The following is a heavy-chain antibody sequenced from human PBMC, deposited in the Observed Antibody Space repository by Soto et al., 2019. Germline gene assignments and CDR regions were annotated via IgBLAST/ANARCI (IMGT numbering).Heavy chain of an antibody. D-gene: IGHD3-16*01. CDR3: AEGGWLDA. V-gene: IGHV3-23*01. J-gene: IGHJ5*02. CDR1: GFTFSTYV. CDR2: ISASGGSA. Sequence: EVHLLESGGALVQPGGSLRLSCAASGFTFSTYVMTWVRQAPGKGLEWVSVISASGGSADYADSVKGRFIISRDNSKNMLYVQMSSPGAEVTAVYHCAEGGWLDAWGQGSLDTVSS.